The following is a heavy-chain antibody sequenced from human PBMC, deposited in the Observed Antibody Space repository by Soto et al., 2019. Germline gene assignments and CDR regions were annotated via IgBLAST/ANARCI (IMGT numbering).Heavy chain of an antibody. CDR1: GYTFTGYY. CDR2: INPASGGT. D-gene: IGHD7-27*01. CDR3: AKSLPPNSAPDS. J-gene: IGHJ4*02. Sequence: ASVKVSCKASGYTFTGYYMHWVRLAPGQGLEWMGWINPASGGTNFAQRFQGRVTMTRDKTTRTAYMELSSLRFDDTAVYFCAKSLPPNSAPDSRGQGTLVTVSS. V-gene: IGHV1-2*02.